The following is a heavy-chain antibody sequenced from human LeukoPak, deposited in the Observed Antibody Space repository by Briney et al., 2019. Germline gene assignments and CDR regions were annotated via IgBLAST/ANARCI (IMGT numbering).Heavy chain of an antibody. J-gene: IGHJ4*02. V-gene: IGHV1-8*01. CDR2: MNPNSGNT. CDR1: GYTLTTYD. D-gene: IGHD5-12*01. CDR3: AREGGYGPSNDY. Sequence: ASVKVSCKASGYTLTTYDINWVRPATGQGLEWMGWMNPNSGNTGYAQKFQGRVTMTRNASISTAYMELSRLRSDDTAVYYCAREGGYGPSNDYWGQGTLVTVSS.